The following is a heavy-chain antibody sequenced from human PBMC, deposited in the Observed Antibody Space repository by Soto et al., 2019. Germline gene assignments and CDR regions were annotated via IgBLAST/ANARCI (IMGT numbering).Heavy chain of an antibody. CDR3: ARDVPPYDSSGYYNWFDP. CDR1: GGTFSSYG. CDR2: IIPIFGTA. D-gene: IGHD3-22*01. V-gene: IGHV1-69*13. Sequence: ASVKVSCKASGGTFSSYGISWVRQAPGQGLEWMGGIIPIFGTANYAQKFQGRVTITADESTSTAYMELSSLRSEDTAVYYCARDVPPYDSSGYYNWFDPWGQGTLVTV. J-gene: IGHJ5*02.